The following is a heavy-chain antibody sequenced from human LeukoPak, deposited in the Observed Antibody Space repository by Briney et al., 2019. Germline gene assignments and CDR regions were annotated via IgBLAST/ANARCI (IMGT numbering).Heavy chain of an antibody. CDR1: GFTFRSYW. J-gene: IGHJ4*02. CDR2: IKQDGSEK. V-gene: IGHV3-7*01. CDR3: ARDGGPFDY. Sequence: GGSLRLSCAASGFTFRSYWMSWVRQAPGKGLGWVANIKQDGSEKYYVDSVKGRFTISRDNAKKSLYLQMNNLRAEDTAVYYCARDGGPFDYWGQGTLVTVSS. D-gene: IGHD2-15*01.